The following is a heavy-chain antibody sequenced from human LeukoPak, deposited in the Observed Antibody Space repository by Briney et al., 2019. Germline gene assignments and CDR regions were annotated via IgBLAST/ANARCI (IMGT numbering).Heavy chain of an antibody. Sequence: SGGSLRLSCAASGFTFSNYNLNWVRQAPGKGLEWVSYISDGSSTIYYADSVRGRFTISRDNAKNSLYLQINSLRDDDTAVYYCARETVGLDYWGQGTLVTVSS. V-gene: IGHV3-48*02. D-gene: IGHD4-17*01. CDR3: ARETVGLDY. J-gene: IGHJ4*02. CDR1: GFTFSNYN. CDR2: ISDGSSTI.